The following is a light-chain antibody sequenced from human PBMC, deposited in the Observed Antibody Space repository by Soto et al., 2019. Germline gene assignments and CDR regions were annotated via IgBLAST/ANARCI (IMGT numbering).Light chain of an antibody. CDR2: DAS. Sequence: EIVLPQSPATLSLSPGESSTLSRRASQSVSSYLAWYQQKPGQANRLLIYDASNRATGIPARFSGSGSGTDFTLTISSLEPEDFAVYYCQQRSNWPLTFGQGTRLEIK. V-gene: IGKV3-11*01. CDR3: QQRSNWPLT. J-gene: IGKJ5*01. CDR1: QSVSSY.